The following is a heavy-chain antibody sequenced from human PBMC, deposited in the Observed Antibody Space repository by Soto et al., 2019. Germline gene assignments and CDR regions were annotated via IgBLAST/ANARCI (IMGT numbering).Heavy chain of an antibody. D-gene: IGHD1-26*01. V-gene: IGHV4-34*01. CDR1: GGSFSGYY. CDR2: INHSGST. J-gene: IGHJ1*01. Sequence: SETLSLTCAVYGGSFSGYYWSWIRQPPGKGLEWIGEINHSGSTNYNPSLKSRVTISVDTSKNQFSLKLSSVTAADTAVYYCARGRKVGATTGNFQHWGQGTLVTVSS. CDR3: ARGRKVGATTGNFQH.